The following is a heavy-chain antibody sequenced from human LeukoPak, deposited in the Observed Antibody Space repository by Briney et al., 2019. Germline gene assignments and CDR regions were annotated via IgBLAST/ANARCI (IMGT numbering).Heavy chain of an antibody. CDR1: GFTFSSYS. V-gene: IGHV3-48*04. D-gene: IGHD5-18*01. Sequence: GGSLRLSCAASGFTFSSYSMNWVRQAPGQGLEWVSHISISTTNIYYADSVKGRFTVSRDNAKNSLYLQMNNLRADDTAVYYCARDLQDTAIWGQGTLVTVSS. J-gene: IGHJ4*02. CDR3: ARDLQDTAI. CDR2: ISISTTNI.